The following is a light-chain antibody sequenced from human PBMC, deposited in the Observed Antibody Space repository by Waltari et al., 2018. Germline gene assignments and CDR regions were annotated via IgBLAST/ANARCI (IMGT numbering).Light chain of an antibody. CDR3: QQYNDWS. J-gene: IGKJ2*01. CDR1: QSVSTN. V-gene: IGKV3-15*01. Sequence: EIVMTQSPATLSLSPGERATLSCRASQSVSTNLAWYQQKPGQAPRLLSYGASTRATGIPARFSGSGSGTEFTLTISSLQSEDFAVYYCQQYNDWSFGQGTKLEIK. CDR2: GAS.